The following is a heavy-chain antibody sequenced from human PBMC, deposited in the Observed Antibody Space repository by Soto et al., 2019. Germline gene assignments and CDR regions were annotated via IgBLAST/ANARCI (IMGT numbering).Heavy chain of an antibody. CDR1: GGSISSYY. J-gene: IGHJ3*02. CDR2: IYYSGT. D-gene: IGHD3-22*01. V-gene: IGHV4-59*01. Sequence: SETLSLTCSVSGGSISSYYWSWIRQPPGKGLEWIAYIYYSGTSYNPSLKSRVSISLDTSKNQFSLKLSSVTAADTAVYYCVRTYDGSGPNSGGYAFDIWGQGTMVTVSS. CDR3: VRTYDGSGPNSGGYAFDI.